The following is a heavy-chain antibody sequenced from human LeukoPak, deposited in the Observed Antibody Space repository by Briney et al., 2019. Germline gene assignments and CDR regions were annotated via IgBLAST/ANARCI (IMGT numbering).Heavy chain of an antibody. Sequence: PGGSLRLSCAASGFTFSDYWMHWVRQAPGKGLVWVSRIKTDGTTTTYADSVKGRFTISRDNAKNTLYLEMTSLRAEDTAVYYCARDTFEYQLPHFDYWGQGTLVTVSS. D-gene: IGHD2-2*01. CDR1: GFTFSDYW. V-gene: IGHV3-74*03. CDR2: IKTDGTTT. CDR3: ARDTFEYQLPHFDY. J-gene: IGHJ4*02.